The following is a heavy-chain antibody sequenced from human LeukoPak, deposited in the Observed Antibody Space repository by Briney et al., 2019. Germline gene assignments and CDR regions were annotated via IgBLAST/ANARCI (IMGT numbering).Heavy chain of an antibody. D-gene: IGHD3-10*02. Sequence: GGSLRLFCAASGFSFSYYGMNWVRQAPGEGLEWVSYISSSGSTIQYRDSVRGRFTISRDNAKNSLYLQMNSLRAEDTAVYYCAELGITMIGGVWGKGTTVTISS. CDR2: ISSSGSTI. J-gene: IGHJ6*04. V-gene: IGHV3-48*04. CDR1: GFSFSYYG. CDR3: AELGITMIGGV.